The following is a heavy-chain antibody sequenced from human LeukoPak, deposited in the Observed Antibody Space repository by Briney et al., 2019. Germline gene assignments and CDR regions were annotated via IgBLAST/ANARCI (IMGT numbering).Heavy chain of an antibody. CDR2: IYYSENN. CDR1: GDSISTTSYY. J-gene: IGHJ5*02. V-gene: IGHV4-39*01. Sequence: SETLSLTCTVSGDSISTTSYYWGWIRQPPGKGLEWFGSIYYSENNYYNPSLRSRVTISVDTYKNQFSLKLSSVTAADTAVYYCARHAAGVRAERWFDPWGQGTLVTVSS. CDR3: ARHAAGVRAERWFDP. D-gene: IGHD2-8*01.